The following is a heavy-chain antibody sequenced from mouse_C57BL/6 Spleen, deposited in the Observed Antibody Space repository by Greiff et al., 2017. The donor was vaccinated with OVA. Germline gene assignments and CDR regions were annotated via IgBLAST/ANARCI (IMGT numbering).Heavy chain of an antibody. V-gene: IGHV1-69*01. Sequence: QVQLKQPGAELVMPGASVKLSCKASGYTFTSYWMHWVKQRPGQGLEWIGEIDPSDSYTNYNQKFKGKSTLTVDKSSSTAYMQLSSLTSEDSAVYYCARLDGPFDYWGQGTTLTVSS. CDR1: GYTFTSYW. D-gene: IGHD2-3*01. CDR2: IDPSDSYT. J-gene: IGHJ2*01. CDR3: ARLDGPFDY.